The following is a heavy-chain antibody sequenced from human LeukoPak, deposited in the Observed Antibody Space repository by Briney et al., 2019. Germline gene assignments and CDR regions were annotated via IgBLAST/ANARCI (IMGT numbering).Heavy chain of an antibody. Sequence: SETLSLTCTVSGVSISSHYWSWIRQPPGKGLEWIWYIYYSGSTNYNPSLKSRVTISVDTSKNKFSLKLRSVTGADTAVYYCARMVGYCSSTSCYIDWFDPWGQGTLVTVSS. CDR2: IYYSGST. V-gene: IGHV4-59*11. J-gene: IGHJ5*02. D-gene: IGHD2-2*02. CDR3: ARMVGYCSSTSCYIDWFDP. CDR1: GVSISSHY.